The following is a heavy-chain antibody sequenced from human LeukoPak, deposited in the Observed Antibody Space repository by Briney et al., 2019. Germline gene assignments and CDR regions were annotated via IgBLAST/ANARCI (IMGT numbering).Heavy chain of an antibody. CDR2: ITFSSSHI. CDR3: GPGWFDP. Sequence: PGGSLRLSCAASGFTFSGYVMTWVRQAPGKGLECVSSITFSSSHIYYADSVKGRFTISRDNTKDSLYLQMNSLRAEDTAIYYSGPGWFDPWGQGTLVTVSS. J-gene: IGHJ5*02. D-gene: IGHD3-10*01. V-gene: IGHV3-21*01. CDR1: GFTFSGYV.